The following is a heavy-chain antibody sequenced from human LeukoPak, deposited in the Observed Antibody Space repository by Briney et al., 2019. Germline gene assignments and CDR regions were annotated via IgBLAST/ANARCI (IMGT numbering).Heavy chain of an antibody. D-gene: IGHD3-22*01. CDR2: IKQDGSEK. CDR3: ARDASDYYYDSSGYCDY. V-gene: IGHV3-7*01. J-gene: IGHJ4*02. Sequence: PGGSLRLSCAASGFTFSTYWMSWVRQAPGKGLEWVANIKQDGSEKYYVDSVKGRFTISRDNAKNSLYLQMNSLRAEDTAVYYCARDASDYYYDSSGYCDYWGQGTLVTVSS. CDR1: GFTFSTYW.